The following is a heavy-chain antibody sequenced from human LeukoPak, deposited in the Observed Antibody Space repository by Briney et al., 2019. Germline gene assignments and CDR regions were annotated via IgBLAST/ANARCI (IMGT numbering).Heavy chain of an antibody. CDR2: ITASSTTI. V-gene: IGHV3-48*03. Sequence: PGGSLRLSCAASGFSFSNYEMNWVRQAPGKGLEWISYITASSTTIYYADSVKGRFTISRDNAKNSLYLRMNGLRGEDTAVYYCAKGPGARGHFNWFDPWGQGTLVTVSS. J-gene: IGHJ5*02. CDR3: AKGPGARGHFNWFDP. CDR1: GFSFSNYE. D-gene: IGHD5-12*01.